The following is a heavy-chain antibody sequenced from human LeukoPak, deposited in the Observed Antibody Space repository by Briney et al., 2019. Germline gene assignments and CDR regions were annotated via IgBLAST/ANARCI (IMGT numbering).Heavy chain of an antibody. V-gene: IGHV4-34*01. CDR2: INHSGST. Sequence: SETLSLTCAVYGGSFSGYYWSWIRQPPGKGLEWIGEINHSGSTNYNPSLKSRVTISVDTSKNQFSLRLSSVTAADTAVYYCARQGRRSGWEDYWGQGTLVTVSS. CDR3: ARQGRRSGWEDY. D-gene: IGHD6-19*01. CDR1: GGSFSGYY. J-gene: IGHJ4*02.